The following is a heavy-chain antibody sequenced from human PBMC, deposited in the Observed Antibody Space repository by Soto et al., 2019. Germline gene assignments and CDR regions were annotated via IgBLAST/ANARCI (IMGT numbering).Heavy chain of an antibody. CDR2: ISPYNDYT. CDR3: ARGGYYDTAWGKRSHYGLDV. Sequence: QVQLVQSAAEVKKPGASVRVSCKASGYTFIRYGIAWVRQAPGQGLEWMGWISPYNDYTIYAQKLQGRVTMTADTSTRIVYKEPRGRKSDDTAVYSCARGGYYDTAWGKRSHYGLDVWGQGTSVSVSS. V-gene: IGHV1-18*01. D-gene: IGHD3-16*01. J-gene: IGHJ6*02. CDR1: GYTFIRYG.